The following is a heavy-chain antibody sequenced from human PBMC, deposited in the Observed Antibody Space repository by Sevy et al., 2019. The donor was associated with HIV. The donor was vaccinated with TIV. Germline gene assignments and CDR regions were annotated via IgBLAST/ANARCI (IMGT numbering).Heavy chain of an antibody. V-gene: IGHV4-59*01. CDR1: GGSISSYY. CDR2: IYYSGST. D-gene: IGHD3-10*01. CDR3: ARATAYYYGSGSYRSKASYYYYMDV. Sequence: SETLSLTCTVSGGSISSYYWSWIRQPPGKGLEWIGYIYYSGSTNYNPSLKSRVTISVDTSKNQLSLKLSSVTAADTAVYYCARATAYYYGSGSYRSKASYYYYMDVWGKGTTVTVSS. J-gene: IGHJ6*03.